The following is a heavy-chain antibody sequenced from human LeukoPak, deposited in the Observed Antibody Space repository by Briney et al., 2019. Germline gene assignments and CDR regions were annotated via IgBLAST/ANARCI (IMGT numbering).Heavy chain of an antibody. CDR1: GGSNSSSSYY. CDR2: IYYSGST. J-gene: IGHJ5*02. Sequence: SETLSLTCTVSGGSNSSSSYYWGWIRQPPGKGLEWIGSIYYSGSTYYNPSLKSRVTISVDTSKNQFSLKLSSVTAADTAVYYCARHRPYIVVVPAVPGFDPWGQGTLVTVSS. CDR3: ARHRPYIVVVPAVPGFDP. V-gene: IGHV4-39*01. D-gene: IGHD2-2*01.